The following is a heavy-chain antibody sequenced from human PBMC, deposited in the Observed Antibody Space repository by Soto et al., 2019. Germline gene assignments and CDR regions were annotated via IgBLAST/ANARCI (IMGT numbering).Heavy chain of an antibody. D-gene: IGHD6-13*01. J-gene: IGHJ6*02. CDR3: AREIAAAGDYYYYGMDV. CDR2: IWYDGSNK. Sequence: QVQLVESGGGVVQPGRSLRLSCAASGFTFSSYGMHWVRQAPGKGLEWVAVIWYDGSNKYYADSVKGRFTISRDNSKNTLYLQMNSLRAEDTALYYCAREIAAAGDYYYYGMDVWGQGTTVTVSS. V-gene: IGHV3-33*01. CDR1: GFTFSSYG.